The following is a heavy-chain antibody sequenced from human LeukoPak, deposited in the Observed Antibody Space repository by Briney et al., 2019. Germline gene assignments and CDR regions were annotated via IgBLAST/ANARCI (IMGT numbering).Heavy chain of an antibody. D-gene: IGHD1-7*01. CDR3: ARGPYNWNYGSYYYYYMDV. CDR1: GGTFSSYA. V-gene: IGHV1-69*06. J-gene: IGHJ6*03. CDR2: IIPIFGTA. Sequence: SVKVSCKASGGTFSSYAISWVRQAPGQGLEWMGGIIPIFGTANYAQKFQGRVTITADKSTSTAYMELSSLRSEDTAVYYCARGPYNWNYGSYYYYYMDVWGKGTTVTVSS.